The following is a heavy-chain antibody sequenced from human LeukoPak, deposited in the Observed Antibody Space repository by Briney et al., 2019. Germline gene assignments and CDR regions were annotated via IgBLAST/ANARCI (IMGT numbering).Heavy chain of an antibody. D-gene: IGHD3-22*01. CDR3: AREDYDSSGYYRHD. V-gene: IGHV4-30-2*01. J-gene: IGHJ4*02. CDR1: GGSSRRGDYF. CDR2: INHSGST. Sequence: SQTLSLTCAVSGGSSRRGDYFWSWIRQPPGKGLEWIGEINHSGSTNYNPSLKSRVTISVDTSKNQFCLKLSSVTAADTAVYYCAREDYDSSGYYRHDWGRGTLVTVSS.